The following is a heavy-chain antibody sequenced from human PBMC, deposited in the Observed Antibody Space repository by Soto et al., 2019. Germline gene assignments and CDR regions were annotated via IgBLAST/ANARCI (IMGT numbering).Heavy chain of an antibody. Sequence: GGSLRLSCAASGFTFSSYGMDWVRQAPGKGLEWVAVISYDGSNKYYADSVKGRFTISRDNSKNTLYLQMNSLRAEDTAVYYCAKPRRIAAGWFDPWGQGTLVTVSS. CDR1: GFTFSSYG. CDR2: ISYDGSNK. CDR3: AKPRRIAAGWFDP. D-gene: IGHD6-25*01. V-gene: IGHV3-30*18. J-gene: IGHJ5*02.